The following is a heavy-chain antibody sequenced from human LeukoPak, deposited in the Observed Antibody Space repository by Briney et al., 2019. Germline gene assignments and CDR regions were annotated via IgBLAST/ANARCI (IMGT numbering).Heavy chain of an antibody. D-gene: IGHD4-11*01. J-gene: IGHJ4*02. CDR2: IRYDGSSK. V-gene: IGHV3-30*02. CDR3: ARTYYSNYVHYFDY. CDR1: GFTFSSYG. Sequence: GGSLRLSCAASGFTFSSYGMHWVRQAPGKGLEWVAFIRYDGSSKYYADSVKGRFTISRDNSKNTLYLQMNSLRAEDTAVYYCARTYYSNYVHYFDYWGQGTLVTVSS.